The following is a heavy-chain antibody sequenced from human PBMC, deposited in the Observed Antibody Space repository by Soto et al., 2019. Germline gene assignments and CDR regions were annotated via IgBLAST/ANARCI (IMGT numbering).Heavy chain of an antibody. Sequence: ASVKVSCKASGYTFTGYYMHWVRQAPGQGLEWMGWINPNSGGTNYEQKFQGWVTMTRDTSISTAYMELSRLRSDDTAVYYCARADTMVRGVIGAFDIWGQGTMVTVS. D-gene: IGHD3-10*01. CDR1: GYTFTGYY. CDR3: ARADTMVRGVIGAFDI. V-gene: IGHV1-2*04. CDR2: INPNSGGT. J-gene: IGHJ3*02.